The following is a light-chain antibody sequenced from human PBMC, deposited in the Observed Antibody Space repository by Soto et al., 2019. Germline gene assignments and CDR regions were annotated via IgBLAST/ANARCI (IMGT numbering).Light chain of an antibody. CDR2: EVS. CDR1: SSDFGGYNY. CDR3: SSYTTISTLV. Sequence: QSVLTQPASVSGSPGQSITISCTGSSSDFGGYNYVSWYQQHPGKAPKLMIHEVSNRPSGVSNRFSGSKSGNTASLTISGLQAEDEADYYCSSYTTISTLVFGTGTKATVL. V-gene: IGLV2-14*01. J-gene: IGLJ1*01.